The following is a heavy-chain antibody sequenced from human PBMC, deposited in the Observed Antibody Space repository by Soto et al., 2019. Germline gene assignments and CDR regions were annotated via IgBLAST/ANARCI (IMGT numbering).Heavy chain of an antibody. CDR3: ARQAAAGTYYYYYGMDV. D-gene: IGHD6-13*01. J-gene: IGHJ6*02. Sequence: PGGSLRLSCAASGFTFSSYGMHWVRQAPGKGLEWVAVIWYDGSNKYYADSVKGRFTISRDNSKNTLYLQMNSLRAEDTAVYYCARQAAAGTYYYYYGMDVWGQGTMVTVSS. CDR1: GFTFSSYG. V-gene: IGHV3-33*01. CDR2: IWYDGSNK.